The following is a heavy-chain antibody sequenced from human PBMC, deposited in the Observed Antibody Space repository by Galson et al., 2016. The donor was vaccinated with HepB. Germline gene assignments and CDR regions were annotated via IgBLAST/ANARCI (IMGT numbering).Heavy chain of an antibody. J-gene: IGHJ6*04. CDR1: GFIFSTHD. D-gene: IGHD3-10*01. CDR2: IETAGDT. CDR3: ARGKSLWTRPWNYGLDV. Sequence: SLRLSCAAFGFIFSTHDMHWVRQVTGKGLEWVSGIETAGDTYYADSVKGRFTISRENGKNSVYLQMNSLSAGDTAVYYCARGKSLWTRPWNYGLDVWGKGTTVTSSS. V-gene: IGHV3-13*01.